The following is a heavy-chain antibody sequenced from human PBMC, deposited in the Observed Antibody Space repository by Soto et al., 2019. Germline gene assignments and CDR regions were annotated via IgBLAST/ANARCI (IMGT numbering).Heavy chain of an antibody. J-gene: IGHJ4*02. Sequence: GGSLRLSCAASGFTVSTNYINWVRQAPGKGLEWVSVIHTGGSIFYADSVKGRFTISRDNSKNTVNLQMNNLRAEDTAVYSCAKDRVPNDSSGYYSIVIESWGQGT. CDR1: GFTVSTNY. D-gene: IGHD3-22*01. CDR3: AKDRVPNDSSGYYSIVIES. V-gene: IGHV3-66*01. CDR2: IHTGGSI.